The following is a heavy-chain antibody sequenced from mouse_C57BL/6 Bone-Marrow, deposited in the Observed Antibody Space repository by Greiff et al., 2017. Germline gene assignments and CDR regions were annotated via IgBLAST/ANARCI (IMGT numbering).Heavy chain of an antibody. CDR2: INSDGGST. J-gene: IGHJ2*01. CDR1: EYEFPSHD. V-gene: IGHV5-2*01. D-gene: IGHD2-4*01. Sequence: EVQGVESGGGLVQPGESLKLSCESNEYEFPSHDMSWVRKTPEKRLELVAAINSDGGSTTYPDTMERRFSISRDNTKKTLYLQMSSLRSEDTALYYCARQIYYDYEEDYWGQGTTLTVSS. CDR3: ARQIYYDYEEDY.